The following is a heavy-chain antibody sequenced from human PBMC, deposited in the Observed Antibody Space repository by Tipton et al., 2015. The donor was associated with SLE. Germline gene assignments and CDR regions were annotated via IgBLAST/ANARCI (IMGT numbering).Heavy chain of an antibody. J-gene: IGHJ3*02. CDR3: ASETYYYGSGTRAFDI. V-gene: IGHV4-59*01. CDR1: GGSISSYY. CDR2: IYYSGST. Sequence: LSCTVSGGSISSYYWSWIRQPPGKGLEWIGYIYYSGSTNYNPSLKSRVTISVDTSKNQFSLKLSSVTAADTAVYYCASETYYYGSGTRAFDIWGQGTMVTVSS. D-gene: IGHD3-10*01.